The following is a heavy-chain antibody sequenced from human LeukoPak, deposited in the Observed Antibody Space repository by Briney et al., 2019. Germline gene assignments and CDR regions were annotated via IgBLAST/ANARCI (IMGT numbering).Heavy chain of an antibody. Sequence: GGSLRLSCAASGFTFSNYWMHWVRQAPGKGLVWVSRINYDGSSTSYADSVKGRFTISRDNAKNTLYLQMNSLRAEDTAVYYCARAPRYCTNGVCYFYYGMDVWDQGTTVTVSS. CDR1: GFTFSNYW. CDR3: ARAPRYCTNGVCYFYYGMDV. J-gene: IGHJ6*02. V-gene: IGHV3-74*01. CDR2: INYDGSST. D-gene: IGHD2-8*01.